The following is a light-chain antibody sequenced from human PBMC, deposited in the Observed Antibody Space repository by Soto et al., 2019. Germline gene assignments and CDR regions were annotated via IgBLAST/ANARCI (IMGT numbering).Light chain of an antibody. CDR1: QSLSSNY. V-gene: IGKV3-20*01. CDR2: GAS. Sequence: EIVLTQSPGTLSLSPGERATLSCRASQSLSSNYLAWYQQRPGQSPRLLVYGASSRATGIPDRFSGSGFGTDFALTISRLEPEDSALYFCQQYNNWAPVTFGPGTKVDI. CDR3: QQYNNWAPVT. J-gene: IGKJ3*01.